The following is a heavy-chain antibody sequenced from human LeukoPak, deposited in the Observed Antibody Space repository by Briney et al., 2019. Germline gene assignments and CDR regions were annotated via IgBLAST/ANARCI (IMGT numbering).Heavy chain of an antibody. Sequence: GGSLRLSCAASGFSFNTYSMNWVRQAPGKGLEWVSYITSSGSTISYADSVKGRFTISRDNAKNSLYLQMISLRDEDTAVYYCARESHYYDSSGSRHYYGMDVWGQGTTVTVSS. CDR3: ARESHYYDSSGSRHYYGMDV. D-gene: IGHD3-22*01. J-gene: IGHJ6*02. V-gene: IGHV3-48*02. CDR2: ITSSGSTI. CDR1: GFSFNTYS.